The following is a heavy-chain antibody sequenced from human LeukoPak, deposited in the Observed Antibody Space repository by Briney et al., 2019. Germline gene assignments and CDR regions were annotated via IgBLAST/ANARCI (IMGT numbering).Heavy chain of an antibody. CDR3: ARMDIVVVPALDPLDY. Sequence: ASVKVSCKASGYTFTSYGISWVRQAPGQGLEWMGWISAYNGNTNYAQKLQGRVTMTTDTSTSTAYMELRSLRSDDTAVYYCARMDIVVVPALDPLDYWGQGTLVTVSS. D-gene: IGHD2-2*03. CDR1: GYTFTSYG. V-gene: IGHV1-18*01. J-gene: IGHJ4*02. CDR2: ISAYNGNT.